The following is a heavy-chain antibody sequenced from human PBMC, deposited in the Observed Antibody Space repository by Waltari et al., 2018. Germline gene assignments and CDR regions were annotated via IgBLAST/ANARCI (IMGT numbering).Heavy chain of an antibody. CDR1: GGTFSRYA. J-gene: IGHJ6*02. V-gene: IGHV1-69*09. D-gene: IGHD2-2*02. Sequence: QVQLVQSGAEVQKPGSSVKVSCKASGGTFSRYALSWVRQAPGQGLEWMGRIIPILGIANYEQKFQGRVTITADKSTSTAYMELSSLRSEDTAVYYCARDRSLGYCSSTSCYTPYYYYGMDVWGQGTTVIVSS. CDR2: IIPILGIA. CDR3: ARDRSLGYCSSTSCYTPYYYYGMDV.